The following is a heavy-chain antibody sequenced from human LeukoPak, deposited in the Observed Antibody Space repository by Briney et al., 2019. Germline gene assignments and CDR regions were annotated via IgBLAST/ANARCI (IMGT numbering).Heavy chain of an antibody. V-gene: IGHV4-38-2*02. CDR1: GYSISSGYY. CDR3: ARDGEDGYNQIGY. J-gene: IGHJ4*02. Sequence: SETLSLTCTVSGYSISSGYYWGWIRQPPGKGLEWIGSIYHSGSTYYNPSLKSRVTISVDTSKNQFSLKLSSVTAADTAVYYCARDGEDGYNQIGYWGQGTLVTVSS. CDR2: IYHSGST. D-gene: IGHD5-24*01.